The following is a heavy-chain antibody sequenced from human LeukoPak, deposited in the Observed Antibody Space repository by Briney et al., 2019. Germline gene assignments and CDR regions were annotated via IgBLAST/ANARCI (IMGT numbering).Heavy chain of an antibody. CDR1: GYSFTSYW. Sequence: GESLKISCKGSGYSFTSYWIGWVRQMPGKGLEWMGIIYPGDSDTRYSPSFQGQVTISADKSISTAYLQWSSLKASDTAMYYCARWKGPMTTVTYLGGYYYMDVWGKGTTVTVSS. V-gene: IGHV5-51*01. CDR3: ARWKGPMTTVTYLGGYYYMDV. D-gene: IGHD4-17*01. J-gene: IGHJ6*03. CDR2: IYPGDSDT.